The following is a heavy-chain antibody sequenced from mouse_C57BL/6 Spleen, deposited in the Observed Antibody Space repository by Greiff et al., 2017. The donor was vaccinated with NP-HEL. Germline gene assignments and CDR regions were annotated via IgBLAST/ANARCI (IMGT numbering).Heavy chain of an antibody. CDR1: GYSITSGYY. CDR3: AREEGWAYFDY. J-gene: IGHJ2*01. CDR2: ISYDGST. D-gene: IGHD3-3*01. V-gene: IGHV3-6*01. Sequence: EVKLQESGPGLVKPSQSLSLTCSVTGYSITSGYYWNWIRQFPGNTLEWMGYISYDGSTNYNPSLKNRISITRDTSTNQFFRKLKSVTPEDTATYYCAREEGWAYFDYWGQGTTLAVSA.